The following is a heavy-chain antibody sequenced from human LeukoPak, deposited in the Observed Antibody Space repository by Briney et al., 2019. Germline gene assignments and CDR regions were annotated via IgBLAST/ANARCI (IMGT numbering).Heavy chain of an antibody. D-gene: IGHD4-23*01. CDR1: GFSLSTSGVG. V-gene: IGHV2-5*02. J-gene: IGHJ4*02. CDR3: ARLSLATVITPPECDY. Sequence: ESGPTLVNPTQTLTLTCTFSGFSLSTSGVGVGWIRQPPEKALEWLALLYWDDDKRYSPSLKSRLTITKDTSKYPVVLTMTNIDPVDTATYYCARLSLATVITPPECDYWGQGTLVTVSS. CDR2: LYWDDDK.